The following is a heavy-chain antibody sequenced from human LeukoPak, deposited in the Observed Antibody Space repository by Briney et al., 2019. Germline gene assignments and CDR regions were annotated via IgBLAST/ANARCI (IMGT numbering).Heavy chain of an antibody. Sequence: NPSQTLSLTCTVSGGSISSGSYYWSWIRQPAGKGLEWIGRVYTSGSTNYNPSLKSRVTISVDTSKNQFSLKLTSVTAADTAVYYCARRERGSYTYWGQGTLVTVSS. D-gene: IGHD1-26*01. J-gene: IGHJ4*02. CDR1: GGSISSGSYY. CDR2: VYTSGST. V-gene: IGHV4-61*02. CDR3: ARRERGSYTY.